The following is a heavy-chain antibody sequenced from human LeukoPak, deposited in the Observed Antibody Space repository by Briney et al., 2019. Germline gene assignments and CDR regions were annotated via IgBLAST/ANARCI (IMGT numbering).Heavy chain of an antibody. CDR2: INHSGST. V-gene: IGHV4-34*01. D-gene: IGHD3-16*02. CDR3: ARGVNYGWGSYRYTGASSRLDY. J-gene: IGHJ4*02. Sequence: SETLSLTCAVYGGSFSGYYWSWIRQPPGKGLEWIGEINHSGSTNYNPSLKSRVTISVDTSKNQFSLKLSSVTAADTAVYYCARGVNYGWGSYRYTGASSRLDYWGQGTLVTVSS. CDR1: GGSFSGYY.